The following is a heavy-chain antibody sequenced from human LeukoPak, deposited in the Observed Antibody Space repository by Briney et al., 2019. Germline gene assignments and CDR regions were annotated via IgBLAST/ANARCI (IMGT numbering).Heavy chain of an antibody. Sequence: GESLKISCKGSGYSFTSYWICWVRQMPGKGLEWMGIIYPGDSDTRYSPSFQGQVTISADKSISTAYLQWSSLKASDTAMYCCARARAMATIYFDYWGQGTLVTVSS. J-gene: IGHJ4*02. CDR3: ARARAMATIYFDY. CDR1: GYSFTSYW. V-gene: IGHV5-51*01. CDR2: IYPGDSDT. D-gene: IGHD5-24*01.